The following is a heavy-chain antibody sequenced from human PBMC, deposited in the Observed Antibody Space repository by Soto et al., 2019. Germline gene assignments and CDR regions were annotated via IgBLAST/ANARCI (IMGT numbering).Heavy chain of an antibody. CDR2: INAGNGNT. J-gene: IGHJ4*02. CDR3: ARAVAVPADFDY. V-gene: IGHV1-3*01. D-gene: IGHD6-19*01. CDR1: GYTFTDYA. Sequence: ASVKVSCKASGYTFTDYAMHWVRQAPGQRLEWMGWINAGNGNTKYSQNFQGRVTITRDTSASTAYMELSSLRSEDTAAYYCARAVAVPADFDYWGQGTLVTVSS.